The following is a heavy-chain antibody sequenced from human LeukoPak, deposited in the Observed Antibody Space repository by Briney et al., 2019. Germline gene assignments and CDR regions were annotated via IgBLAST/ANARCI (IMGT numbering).Heavy chain of an antibody. CDR2: VDPEDGET. V-gene: IGHV1-69-2*01. CDR1: GYTFTDYY. CDR3: ATRSVAVAGKISYYYYYMDV. Sequence: GATVKISCKVSGYTFTDYYMHWVQQAPGKGPEWMGLVDPEDGETIYAEKFQGRVTITADTSTDTAYMELSSLRSEDTAVYYCATRSVAVAGKISYYYYYMDVWGKETTVTVSS. J-gene: IGHJ6*03. D-gene: IGHD6-19*01.